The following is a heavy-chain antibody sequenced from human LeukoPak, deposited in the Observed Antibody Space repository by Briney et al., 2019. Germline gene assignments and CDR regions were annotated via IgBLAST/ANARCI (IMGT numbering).Heavy chain of an antibody. D-gene: IGHD3-10*01. J-gene: IGHJ6*03. V-gene: IGHV4-34*01. Sequence: SETLSLTCAVYGGSFSGYFWSWIRQPPGKGLEWIGEINHSGSTNYNPSLKSRVTISVDTSKNQFSLKLSSVTAADTAVYYCARGVELLWFGELPLPIYYYYYMDVWGKGTTVTVSS. CDR2: INHSGST. CDR1: GGSFSGYF. CDR3: ARGVELLWFGELPLPIYYYYYMDV.